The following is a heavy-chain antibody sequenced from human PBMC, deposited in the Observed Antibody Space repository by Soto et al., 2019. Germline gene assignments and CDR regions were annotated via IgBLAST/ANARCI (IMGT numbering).Heavy chain of an antibody. CDR3: ARDSHVGSGWQLRDDY. V-gene: IGHV3-33*01. Sequence: GGSLRLSCAASGFTFSSYGMHWVRQAPGKGLEWVAVIWYDGSNKYYAESVKGRFTISRDNSKNTLYLQMNSLRAEDTAVYYCARDSHVGSGWQLRDDYWGQGPLVTVSS. CDR1: GFTFSSYG. J-gene: IGHJ4*02. CDR2: IWYDGSNK. D-gene: IGHD6-19*01.